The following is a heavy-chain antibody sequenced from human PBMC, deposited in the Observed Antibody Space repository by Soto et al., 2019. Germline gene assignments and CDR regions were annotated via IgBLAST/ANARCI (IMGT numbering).Heavy chain of an antibody. CDR2: INSDGSST. CDR1: GFTFSSYW. Sequence: EVQLVESGGGLVQPGGSLRLSCAASGFTFSSYWMHGVRQAPGKGLVWVSRINSDGSSTSYADSVKGRFTISRDNAKHTLYLHMNSLRAEDTAVYYCARGGMSDYGDYRPDSPGYWGQGTLVTVSS. V-gene: IGHV3-74*01. CDR3: ARGGMSDYGDYRPDSPGY. J-gene: IGHJ4*02. D-gene: IGHD4-17*01.